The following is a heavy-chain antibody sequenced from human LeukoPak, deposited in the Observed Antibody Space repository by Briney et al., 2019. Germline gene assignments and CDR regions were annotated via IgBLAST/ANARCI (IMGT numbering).Heavy chain of an antibody. CDR1: GGSISSYY. CDR3: ARASDFWSGYRDGGRYFDY. CDR2: IYYSGST. Sequence: PSETLSLTCTVSGGSISSYYWSWIWQPPGKGLERIGYIYYSGSTNYNPSLKSRVTISVDTSKNQFSLQVSSVTAADTAVYYCARASDFWSGYRDGGRYFDYWGQGTLVTVSS. J-gene: IGHJ4*02. D-gene: IGHD3-3*01. V-gene: IGHV4-59*01.